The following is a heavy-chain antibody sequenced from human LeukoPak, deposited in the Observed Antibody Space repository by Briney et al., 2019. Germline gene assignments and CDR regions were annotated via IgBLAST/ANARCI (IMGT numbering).Heavy chain of an antibody. CDR3: AKDRNSGQAFDY. J-gene: IGHJ4*02. CDR2: ISGSGGST. V-gene: IGHV3-23*01. CDR1: GFTFSSYA. D-gene: IGHD6-19*01. Sequence: GGSLRLSCAASGFTFSSYAMSWVRQAPGMGLEWVSAISGSGGSTYYADSVKGRFTISRDNSKNTLYLQMNSLRAEDTAVYYCAKDRNSGQAFDYWGQGTLVTVSS.